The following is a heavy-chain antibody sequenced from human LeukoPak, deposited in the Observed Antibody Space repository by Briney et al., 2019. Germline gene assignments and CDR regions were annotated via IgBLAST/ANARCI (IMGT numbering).Heavy chain of an antibody. J-gene: IGHJ6*03. Sequence: PSETLSLTCTVSGGSISSYYWSWIRQPPGKGLEWIGYIYYSGSTNYNPSLKSRVTISVDTSKNQFSLKLSSVTAADTAAYYCALARVYCSGGSCYSGGYYYYMDVWGKGTTVTVSS. CDR2: IYYSGST. CDR3: ALARVYCSGGSCYSGGYYYYMDV. CDR1: GGSISSYY. D-gene: IGHD2-15*01. V-gene: IGHV4-59*01.